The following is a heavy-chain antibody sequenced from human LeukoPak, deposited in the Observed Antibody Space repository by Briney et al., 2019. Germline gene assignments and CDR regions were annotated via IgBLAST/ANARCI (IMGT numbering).Heavy chain of an antibody. CDR2: IVVGSGNT. D-gene: IGHD3-3*01. V-gene: IGHV1-58*01. Sequence: SVKVSCKASGFTFTSSAVQWVRQARGQRLEWIGWIVVGSGNTNYAQRFQERVTITRDMSTSTAYMELSSLRSEDTAVYYCAADRDFTSYYYYYGMDVWGQGTTVTVSS. CDR1: GFTFTSSA. CDR3: AADRDFTSYYYYYGMDV. J-gene: IGHJ6*02.